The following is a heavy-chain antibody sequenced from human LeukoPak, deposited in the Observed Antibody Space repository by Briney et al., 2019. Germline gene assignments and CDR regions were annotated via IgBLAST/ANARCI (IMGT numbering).Heavy chain of an antibody. CDR1: GGSISSSSYY. Sequence: PSETLPLTCTVSGGSISSSSYYWGWIRQPPGKGLEWIGSIYYSGSTYYNPSLKSRVTISVDTSKNQFSLKLSSVTAADTAVYYCARRYGYMDVGGKGTTVTVSS. D-gene: IGHD1-14*01. J-gene: IGHJ6*03. CDR2: IYYSGST. CDR3: ARRYGYMDV. V-gene: IGHV4-39*01.